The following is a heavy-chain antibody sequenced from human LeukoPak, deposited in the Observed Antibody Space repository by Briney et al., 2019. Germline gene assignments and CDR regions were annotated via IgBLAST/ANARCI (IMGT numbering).Heavy chain of an antibody. V-gene: IGHV2-70*11. D-gene: IGHD6-13*01. CDR2: IDWDDDK. Sequence: SGPALVKPTQTLTLTCTFSGFSLSTSGMCVSWIRQPPGKALEWLARIDWDDDKYYSTSLKTRLTISKDTSKNQVVLTMTNMDPVDTAAYYCARLPIAAAWYYFDYWGQGTLVTVSS. CDR1: GFSLSTSGMC. J-gene: IGHJ4*02. CDR3: ARLPIAAAWYYFDY.